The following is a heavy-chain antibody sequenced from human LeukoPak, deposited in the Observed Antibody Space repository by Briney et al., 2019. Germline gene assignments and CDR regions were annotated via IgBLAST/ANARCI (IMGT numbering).Heavy chain of an antibody. V-gene: IGHV3-66*01. CDR3: ARDPSSGGY. Sequence: PGGSLRLSCAASGFTFSSYEMNWVRQAPGKGLEWVSVIYSDGGAYYADSVRGRFTISRDTSKNTLYLQMNSLRDEDTAVYYCARDPSSGGYWGQGTLVTVSS. D-gene: IGHD3-10*01. CDR1: GFTFSSYE. J-gene: IGHJ4*02. CDR2: IYSDGGA.